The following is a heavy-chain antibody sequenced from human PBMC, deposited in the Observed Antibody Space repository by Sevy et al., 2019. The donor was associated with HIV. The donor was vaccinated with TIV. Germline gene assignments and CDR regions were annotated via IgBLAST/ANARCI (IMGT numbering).Heavy chain of an antibody. CDR2: IYYSGST. CDR3: AIAGYYDSSGYYSPDAFDI. Sequence: SETLSLTCTVSGGSISSYYWSWIRQPPGKGLEWIGYIYYSGSTNYNPSLKSRVTISVDTSKNQFSLKLSSVTAADTAVYYCAIAGYYDSSGYYSPDAFDIWGQGTMVTVSS. D-gene: IGHD3-22*01. V-gene: IGHV4-59*01. J-gene: IGHJ3*02. CDR1: GGSISSYY.